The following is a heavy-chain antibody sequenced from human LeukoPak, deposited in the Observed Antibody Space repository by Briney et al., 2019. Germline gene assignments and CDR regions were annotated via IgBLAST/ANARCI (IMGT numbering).Heavy chain of an antibody. CDR3: ARDNNFDY. Sequence: ASVKVSCKASGYTFTRYYIHWVRQAPGQGLEWMGIIYLGGGSTNSAQHFQGRVTMTSDMSTSTVHIELSSLRSEDTAGDYCARDNNFDYWGQGTLVTVSS. D-gene: IGHD2/OR15-2a*01. J-gene: IGHJ4*02. CDR1: GYTFTRYY. V-gene: IGHV1-46*01. CDR2: IYLGGGST.